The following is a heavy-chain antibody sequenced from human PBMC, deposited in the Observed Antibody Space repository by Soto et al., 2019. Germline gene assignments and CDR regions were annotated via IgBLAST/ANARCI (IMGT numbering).Heavy chain of an antibody. J-gene: IGHJ5*02. CDR1: GFTFSSYA. CDR3: AKDLIAAAGTVNWFDP. V-gene: IGHV3-23*01. Sequence: PGGSLRLSCAASGFTFSSYAMSWVRQAPGKGLEWVSAISGSGGSTYYADSVKGRFTISRDNSKNTLYLQMNSRRAEDTAVYYCAKDLIAAAGTVNWFDPWGQGTLVTVSS. CDR2: ISGSGGST. D-gene: IGHD6-13*01.